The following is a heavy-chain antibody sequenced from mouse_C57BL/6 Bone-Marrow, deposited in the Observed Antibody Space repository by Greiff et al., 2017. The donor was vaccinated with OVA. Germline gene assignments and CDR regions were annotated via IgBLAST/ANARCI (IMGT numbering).Heavy chain of an antibody. V-gene: IGHV1-64*01. J-gene: IGHJ3*01. CDR1: GYTFTSYW. CDR2: IHPNSGST. D-gene: IGHD4-1*02. CDR3: ARQLAGTWFAY. Sequence: QVQLQQPGAELVKPGASVKLSCKASGYTFTSYWMHWVKQRPGQGLEWIGMIHPNSGSTNYNEKFKSKATLTVDKSSSTAYMQLSSLTSEYSAVYYCARQLAGTWFAYWGQGTLVTVSA.